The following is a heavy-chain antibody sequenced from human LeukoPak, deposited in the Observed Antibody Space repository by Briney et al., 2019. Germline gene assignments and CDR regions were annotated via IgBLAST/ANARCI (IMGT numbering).Heavy chain of an antibody. D-gene: IGHD3-3*01. CDR1: GFTFSSYA. V-gene: IGHV3-23*01. CDR3: AKELYDFCSGYSRGRLFDY. J-gene: IGHJ4*02. Sequence: GGSLRLSCAAAGFTFSSYAMSWVRQAPGKGLEWVSAISGSGGSTYYADSVKGRFTISRDNSKNTLYLQMNSLRAEDTAVYYCAKELYDFCSGYSRGRLFDYWGQGTLVTVSS. CDR2: ISGSGGST.